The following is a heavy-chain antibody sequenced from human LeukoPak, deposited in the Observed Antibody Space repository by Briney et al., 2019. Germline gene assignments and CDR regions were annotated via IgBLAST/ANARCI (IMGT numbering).Heavy chain of an antibody. V-gene: IGHV4-61*02. Sequence: KPSQTLSLTCTVSGGSISSGSYYWSWIRQPAGKGLEWIGRIYTSGSTNYNPSLKSRVTISVDTSKNQFSLKLSSVTAADTAVYYCARSRKRWLQSYDWGQGTLVTVSS. CDR2: IYTSGST. J-gene: IGHJ4*02. CDR1: GGSISSGSYY. D-gene: IGHD5-24*01. CDR3: ARSRKRWLQSYD.